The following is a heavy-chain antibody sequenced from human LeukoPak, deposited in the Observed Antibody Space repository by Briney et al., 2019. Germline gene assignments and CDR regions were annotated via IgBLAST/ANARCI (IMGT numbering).Heavy chain of an antibody. CDR2: ISGSGGST. D-gene: IGHD4-17*01. V-gene: IGHV3-23*01. CDR1: GFTFSSYA. CDR3: AKYPTVTTVMDV. J-gene: IGHJ6*02. Sequence: PGGSLRLSCAASGFTFSSYAVSWVRQAPGKGLEWVSAISGSGGSTYYADSVKGRFTISRDNSKNTLYLQMNSLRAEDTAVYYCAKYPTVTTVMDVWGQGTTVTVSS.